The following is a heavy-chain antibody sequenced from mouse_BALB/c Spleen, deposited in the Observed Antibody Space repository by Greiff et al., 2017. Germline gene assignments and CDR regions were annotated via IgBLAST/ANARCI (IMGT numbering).Heavy chain of an antibody. CDR1: GFTFSSYT. J-gene: IGHJ2*01. V-gene: IGHV5-12-2*01. Sequence: DVMLVESGGGLVQPGGSLKLSCAASGFTFSSYTMSWVRQTPEKRLEWVAYISNGGGSTYYPDTVKGRFTISRDNAKNTLYLQMSSLKSEDTAMYYCARQGAYDGYYDYWGQGTTLTVSS. D-gene: IGHD2-3*01. CDR2: ISNGGGST. CDR3: ARQGAYDGYYDY.